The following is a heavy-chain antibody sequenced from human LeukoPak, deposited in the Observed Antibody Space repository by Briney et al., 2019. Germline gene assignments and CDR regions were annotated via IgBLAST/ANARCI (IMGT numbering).Heavy chain of an antibody. V-gene: IGHV3-9*01. CDR3: ARHFPRRLTGEYYCYGMDV. J-gene: IGHJ6*02. D-gene: IGHD3-9*01. CDR1: GFTFDDYA. CDR2: ISWHSENI. Sequence: GGSLRLSCAASGFTFDDYAMHWVRQAPGKGLEWVSGISWHSENIGYADSVKGRFAISRDNAKNTLYLQMNSLRAKDTAVYYCARHFPRRLTGEYYCYGMDVWGQGTTVTVSS.